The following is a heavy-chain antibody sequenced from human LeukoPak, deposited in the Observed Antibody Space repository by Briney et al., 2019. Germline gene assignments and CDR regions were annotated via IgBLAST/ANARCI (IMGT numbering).Heavy chain of an antibody. CDR1: GYTFTGYY. CDR2: INPNSGGT. V-gene: IGHV1-2*04. J-gene: IGHJ6*02. Sequence: ASVKVTCKASGYTFTGYYMHWVRQAPGQGLEWMGWINPNSGGTNYAQKFQGWVTMTRDTSISTAYMELSRLRSDDTAVYYCAIIPKTVAGPYGMDVWGQGTTVTVSS. CDR3: AIIPKTVAGPYGMDV. D-gene: IGHD6-19*01.